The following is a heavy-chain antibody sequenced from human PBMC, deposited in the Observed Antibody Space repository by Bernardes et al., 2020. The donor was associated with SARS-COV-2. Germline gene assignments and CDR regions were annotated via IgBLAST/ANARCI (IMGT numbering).Heavy chain of an antibody. CDR2: INHSGKT. Sequence: SETLSLTCGVSGGSFSGYSWTWIRQPPGKGLEWIGEINHSGKTYYNPSLKSRVIISVDTSKNQFSLSLTSVTAADTAIYYCARVVWGALAPWGQGTLVAVSS. V-gene: IGHV4-34*01. CDR1: GGSFSGYS. J-gene: IGHJ5*02. D-gene: IGHD3-16*01. CDR3: ARVVWGALAP.